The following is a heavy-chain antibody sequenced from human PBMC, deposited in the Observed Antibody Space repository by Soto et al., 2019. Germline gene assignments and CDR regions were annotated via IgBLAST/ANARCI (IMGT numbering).Heavy chain of an antibody. Sequence: SETLSLTCAVYGGSFSGYYWSWIRQPPGKGLEWIGEINHSGSTNYNPSLKSRVTISVDTSKNQFSLKLSSVTAADTAVYYCARGSCSWYVTYYYYYMDVWGKGNTVTVSS. D-gene: IGHD6-13*01. V-gene: IGHV4-34*01. CDR3: ARGSCSWYVTYYYYYMDV. CDR1: GGSFSGYY. J-gene: IGHJ6*03. CDR2: INHSGST.